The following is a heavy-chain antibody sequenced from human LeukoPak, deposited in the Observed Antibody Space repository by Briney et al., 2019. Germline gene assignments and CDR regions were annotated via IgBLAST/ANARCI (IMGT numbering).Heavy chain of an antibody. CDR3: AKGSYYDSSGSFYFDY. CDR1: GFTFSSYA. J-gene: IGHJ4*02. V-gene: IGHV3-23*01. CDR2: ISGSGDNT. D-gene: IGHD3-22*01. Sequence: GGSLRLSCAASGFTFSSYAMSWVRQAPGKGLEWVSGISGSGDNTYYADSVKARFTISRDNSKNTLYVQVNSLGTEDTAAYYCAKGSYYDSSGSFYFDYWGQGTLVTVSS.